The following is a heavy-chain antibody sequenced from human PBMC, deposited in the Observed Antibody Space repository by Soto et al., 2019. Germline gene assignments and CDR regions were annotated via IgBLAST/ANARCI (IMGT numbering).Heavy chain of an antibody. V-gene: IGHV4-39*01. CDR3: ARHTPAISISDH. D-gene: IGHD2-15*01. CDR1: GFSLTTSGVG. J-gene: IGHJ4*02. Sequence: GSGPTLVNPTQTLTLTCTFSGFSLTTSGVGVGWIRQPPGKGLEWIGSIYYSGSTYYNPSLKSRVTVSVDTSKNQFSLKLSSVTAADTAVYYCARHTPAISISDHWGQGTLVTVSS. CDR2: IYYSGST.